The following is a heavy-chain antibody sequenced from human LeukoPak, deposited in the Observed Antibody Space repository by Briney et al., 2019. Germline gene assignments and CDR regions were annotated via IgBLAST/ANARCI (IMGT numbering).Heavy chain of an antibody. CDR2: IRFDGSGK. CDR1: GFTFSNYG. Sequence: PGGSLRLPCAASGFTFSNYGMHWVRQAPDKGLEWVAFIRFDGSGKYNADSVKGRFTISRDNSKNTVYLQMNGLRAEDTAVYYCAKDIVLVNAFDYWGQGTLVTVSS. D-gene: IGHD2-21*01. V-gene: IGHV3-30*02. J-gene: IGHJ4*02. CDR3: AKDIVLVNAFDY.